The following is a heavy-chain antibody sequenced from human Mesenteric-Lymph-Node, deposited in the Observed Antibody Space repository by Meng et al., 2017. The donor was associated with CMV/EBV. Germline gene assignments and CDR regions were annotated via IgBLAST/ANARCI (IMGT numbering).Heavy chain of an antibody. J-gene: IGHJ4*02. CDR1: GGSFSGYY. CDR2: INHSGST. D-gene: IGHD4-23*01. V-gene: IGHV4-34*01. CDR3: ARHQRWLKSEGGFNY. Sequence: QWQCQQWGEGRLKPSGTLSLTCAVYGGSFSGYYWSWIRQPPGKGLEWIGEINHSGSTNYNPSLKSRVTISVDTSKNQFSLKLSSVTAADTAVYYCARHQRWLKSEGGFNYWGQGTLVTVSS.